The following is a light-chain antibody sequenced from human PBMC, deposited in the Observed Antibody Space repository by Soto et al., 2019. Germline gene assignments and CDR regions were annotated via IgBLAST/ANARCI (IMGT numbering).Light chain of an antibody. J-gene: IGLJ1*01. CDR2: DVN. CDR3: CSYAGSYTLV. CDR1: SSDVGGYNY. Sequence: QSALTQPRSVSGSPGQSVTISCTGTSSDVGGYNYVSWYQQHPGKAPKLMIYDVNKRPSGVPDRFSGSKSGNTASLTISGLQAEDEVDYYCCSYAGSYTLVFGTGTKLTVL. V-gene: IGLV2-11*01.